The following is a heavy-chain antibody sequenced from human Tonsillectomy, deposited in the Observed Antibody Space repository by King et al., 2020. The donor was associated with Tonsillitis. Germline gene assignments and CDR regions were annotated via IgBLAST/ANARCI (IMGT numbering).Heavy chain of an antibody. CDR1: GFSLSNARMG. CDR3: ARIRDDLLPGYYNFVY. V-gene: IGHV2-26*01. Sequence: TLKESGPVLVKPTETLTLTCTVSGFSLSNARMGVSWIRQPPGKSLEWLAHIFSNAEKSYSTSLKRRLTISKDTTKSQVVLTMTNMYPVDTATSYCARIRDDLLPGYYNFVYWGQGTLVPVSS. J-gene: IGHJ4*02. D-gene: IGHD3-9*01. CDR2: IFSNAEK.